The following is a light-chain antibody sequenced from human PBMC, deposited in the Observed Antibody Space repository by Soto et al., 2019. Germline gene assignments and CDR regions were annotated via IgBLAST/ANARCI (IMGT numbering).Light chain of an antibody. CDR3: HQYGTSART. J-gene: IGKJ2*01. Sequence: EIVLTQSPGTLSLSPGERATLSCRASQSVGGSYLAWYQKKHGQAPRLLIYGASSRATGIPDRFSGSGSGTDFTLTISRLEPEDCAVYYCHQYGTSARTFGQGTKLEIK. V-gene: IGKV3-20*01. CDR2: GAS. CDR1: QSVGGSY.